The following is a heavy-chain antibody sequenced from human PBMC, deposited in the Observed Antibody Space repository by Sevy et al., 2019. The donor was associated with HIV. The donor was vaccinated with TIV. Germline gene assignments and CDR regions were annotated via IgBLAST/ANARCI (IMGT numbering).Heavy chain of an antibody. J-gene: IGHJ4*02. CDR1: GGSISSSSYY. V-gene: IGHV4-39*01. Sequence: SETLSLTCTVSGGSISSSSYYWGWIRQPPGKGLEWIGGIYYSGSTYYNPSLKSRVTISVDTSKNQFSLKLSSVTAADTAVYYCARLRYSGYDLGRFDYWGQGTLVTVSS. CDR3: ARLRYSGYDLGRFDY. D-gene: IGHD5-12*01. CDR2: IYYSGST.